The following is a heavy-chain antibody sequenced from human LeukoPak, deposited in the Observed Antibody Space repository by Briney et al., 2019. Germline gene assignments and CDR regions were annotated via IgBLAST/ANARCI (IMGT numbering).Heavy chain of an antibody. CDR1: GFTFSNAW. CDR2: IKSKTDGGTT. CDR3: TTDYYDSSGYRTLDY. J-gene: IGHJ4*02. V-gene: IGHV3-15*01. D-gene: IGHD3-22*01. Sequence: GGSLRLSCAASGFTFSNAWMSWVRQAPGKGLEWVGRIKSKTDGGTTDYAAPVKGRFTISRDDSKNTLYLQINSLKTEDTAVYYCTTDYYDSSGYRTLDYWGQGTLVTVSS.